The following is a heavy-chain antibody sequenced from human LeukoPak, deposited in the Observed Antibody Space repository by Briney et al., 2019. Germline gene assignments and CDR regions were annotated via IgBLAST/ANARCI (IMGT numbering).Heavy chain of an antibody. CDR1: GGSISSYY. CDR3: ARAGIAVAGTIDY. D-gene: IGHD6-19*01. Sequence: SETLSLTCTVSGGSISSYYWGWIRQPPGKGLEWIGSIYYSGSTYCNPSLKSRVTISVDTSKNQFSLKLSSVTAADTAVYCCARAGIAVAGTIDYWGQGTLVTVSS. J-gene: IGHJ4*02. V-gene: IGHV4-39*07. CDR2: IYYSGST.